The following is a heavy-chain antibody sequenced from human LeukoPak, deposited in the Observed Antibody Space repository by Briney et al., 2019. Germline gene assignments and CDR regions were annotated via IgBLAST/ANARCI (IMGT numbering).Heavy chain of an antibody. D-gene: IGHD4-17*01. CDR1: GITLSNYG. CDR3: VRAIDYGYPGGY. V-gene: IGHV3-7*01. Sequence: GGSLRLSCAVSGITLSNYGMSWVRQAPGKGLEWVANIKQDGTEKYYVDSVKGRFTVSRDNAKNSLDLQMNSVRAEDTAVYYCVRAIDYGYPGGYWGQGTLVTVSS. CDR2: IKQDGTEK. J-gene: IGHJ4*02.